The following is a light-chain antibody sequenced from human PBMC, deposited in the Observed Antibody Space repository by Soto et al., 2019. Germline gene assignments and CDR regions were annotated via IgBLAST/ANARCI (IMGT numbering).Light chain of an antibody. Sequence: DIQMTQSPSTLSASVGDRVTITCRASQSISTLLAWYQQKPGKAPKLLIYKASSLEGGVPSRFSGSGSGSDFNITISSLQPDDFATYYCQQYNTYPLTFGGGTTVEIK. CDR1: QSISTL. CDR2: KAS. V-gene: IGKV1-5*03. CDR3: QQYNTYPLT. J-gene: IGKJ4*01.